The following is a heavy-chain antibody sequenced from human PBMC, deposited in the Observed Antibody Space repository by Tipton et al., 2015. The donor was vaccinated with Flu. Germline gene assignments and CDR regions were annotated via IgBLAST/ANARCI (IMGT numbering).Heavy chain of an antibody. J-gene: IGHJ4*02. D-gene: IGHD4-23*01. Sequence: TLSLTCTVSGGSISGYYWTWIRQPPGKGLEWIGYIYYSGSTNYNPSLKSRVTISVDTSKNQFSLKLSSVTAADTAVYYCATEYRGGGKRYYFDYWGQGTLVTVSS. V-gene: IGHV4-59*01. CDR3: ATEYRGGGKRYYFDY. CDR1: GGSISGYY. CDR2: IYYSGST.